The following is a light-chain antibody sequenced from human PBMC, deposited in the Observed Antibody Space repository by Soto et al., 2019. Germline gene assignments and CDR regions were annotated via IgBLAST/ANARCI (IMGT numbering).Light chain of an antibody. CDR1: QSVSRTS. CDR2: GAL. V-gene: IGKV3-20*01. CDR3: QHYGSSPYT. Sequence: EIVWSESPGTLPLSPVVRATLSCRASQSVSRTSLGWSQQKPGQAPRHLIYGALRIATGIPDRCSGSASGTDYTLTISRLEPDNSAVYYCQHYGSSPYTLGQGTKREIK. J-gene: IGKJ2*01.